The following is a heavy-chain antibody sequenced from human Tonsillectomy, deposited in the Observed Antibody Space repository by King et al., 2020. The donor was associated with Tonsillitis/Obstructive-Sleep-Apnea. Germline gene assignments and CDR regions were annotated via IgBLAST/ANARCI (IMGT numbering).Heavy chain of an antibody. CDR2: IWYDGSNK. J-gene: IGHJ4*02. Sequence: VQLVESGGGVVQPGRSLRLSCAASGFTFSSYGMHWVRQAPGKGLEWVAVIWYDGSNKYYADSVKGRFTISRDNSKNTLYLQMNSLRAEDTAVYYCATPAYYESSGYVFDYGGQGTRVTVPS. CDR1: GFTFSSYG. CDR3: ATPAYYESSGYVFDY. V-gene: IGHV3-33*01. D-gene: IGHD3-22*01.